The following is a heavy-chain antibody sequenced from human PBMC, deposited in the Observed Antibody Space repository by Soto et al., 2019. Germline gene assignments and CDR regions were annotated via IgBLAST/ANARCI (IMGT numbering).Heavy chain of an antibody. CDR1: GFTFSSYS. CDR3: ARDRAIFGVVINFDY. CDR2: ISSSSSYI. Sequence: EVQLVESGGGLVKPGGSLRLSCAASGFTFSSYSMNWVHQAPGKGLEWVSSISSSSSYIYYADSVKGRFTISRDNAKNSLYLQMNSLRAEDTAVYYCARDRAIFGVVINFDYWGQGTLVTVSS. V-gene: IGHV3-21*01. D-gene: IGHD3-3*01. J-gene: IGHJ4*02.